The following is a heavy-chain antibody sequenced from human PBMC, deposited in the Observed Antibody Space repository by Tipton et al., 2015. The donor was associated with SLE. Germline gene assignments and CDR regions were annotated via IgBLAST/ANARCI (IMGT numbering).Heavy chain of an antibody. J-gene: IGHJ4*02. V-gene: IGHV4-39*01. CDR1: GGSISSSSYY. Sequence: TLSLTCTVSGGSISSSSYYWGWIRQPPGKGLEWIGSIYYSGSTYYNPSLKSRVTISVDTSKNQFSLKLSSVTAADTAVYYCARHGKSSWVPQAYYFDYWGQGTLVTVSS. CDR2: IYYSGST. CDR3: ARHGKSSWVPQAYYFDY. D-gene: IGHD6-13*01.